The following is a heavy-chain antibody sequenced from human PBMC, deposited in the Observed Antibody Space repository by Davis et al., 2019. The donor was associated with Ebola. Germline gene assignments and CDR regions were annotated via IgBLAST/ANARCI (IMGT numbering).Heavy chain of an antibody. V-gene: IGHV3-7*03. D-gene: IGHD4-17*01. Sequence: GGSLRLSCAASGFTFSSYWMSWVRQAPGKGLEWVANIKQDGSEKYYVDSVKGRFTISRDNSKNTLYLQMNSLRAEDTAVYYCAKGLTTVINNWFDPWGQGTLVTVSS. J-gene: IGHJ5*02. CDR1: GFTFSSYW. CDR3: AKGLTTVINNWFDP. CDR2: IKQDGSEK.